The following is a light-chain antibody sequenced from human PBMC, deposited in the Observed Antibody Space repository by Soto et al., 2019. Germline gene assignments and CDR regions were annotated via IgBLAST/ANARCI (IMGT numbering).Light chain of an antibody. Sequence: QSVLTQPPSASGSPGQSVTISCTGTSSDVGGYNYVSWYQQHPGKAPKLMIYEVSKRPSVVPDRFSGSKSGNTASLTVSGLQGEDEADYYCSSYAGSNNLLFGGGTKLTVL. V-gene: IGLV2-8*01. CDR1: SSDVGGYNY. CDR3: SSYAGSNNLL. CDR2: EVS. J-gene: IGLJ2*01.